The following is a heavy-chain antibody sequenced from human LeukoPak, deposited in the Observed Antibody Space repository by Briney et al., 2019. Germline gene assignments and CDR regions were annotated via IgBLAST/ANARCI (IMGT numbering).Heavy chain of an antibody. CDR1: GGSINSYY. J-gene: IGHJ4*02. D-gene: IGHD2-2*02. CDR2: MYYSGSP. V-gene: IGHV4-59*01. CDR3: ARTRAGYTYALNY. Sequence: PSETLSLTCTVSGGSINSYYWSWIRQPPGKGLEWIGYMYYSGSPNYNPSLKGRVAISVDTSKSQFSLKLSSVTAADTAVYYCARTRAGYTYALNYWGQGTLVTVSS.